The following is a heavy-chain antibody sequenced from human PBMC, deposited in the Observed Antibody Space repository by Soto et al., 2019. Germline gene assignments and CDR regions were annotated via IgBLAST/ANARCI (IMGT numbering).Heavy chain of an antibody. CDR3: VRLGFEYHDFDY. CDR2: INPTDSRT. CDR1: GYSFNTYW. J-gene: IGHJ4*02. V-gene: IGHV5-10-1*01. Sequence: GESLKISCQASGYSFNTYWVGWVRQMPGKGLEWMGRINPTDSRTNYSPSFRGNVTISLDKSISTAYLQWNSLRASDTAMYYCVRLGFEYHDFDYWGQGTLVTVSS. D-gene: IGHD3-10*01.